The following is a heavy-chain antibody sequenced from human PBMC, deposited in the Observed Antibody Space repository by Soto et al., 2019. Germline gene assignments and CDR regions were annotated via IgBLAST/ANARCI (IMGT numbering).Heavy chain of an antibody. D-gene: IGHD2-2*01. CDR1: DGSMSSRSYY. CDR3: ARASLGYCSSTSCRSNWFDP. CDR2: LSYIGIS. J-gene: IGHJ5*02. V-gene: IGHV4-39*07. Sequence: SETLSLTCSVSDGSMSSRSYYWGWMRQPPGKGLDWIVILSYIGISYYNSFLKSRVTISVDTSNNQFSLKLSSVTAADTAVYYCARASLGYCSSTSCRSNWFDPWGQGTLVTVSS.